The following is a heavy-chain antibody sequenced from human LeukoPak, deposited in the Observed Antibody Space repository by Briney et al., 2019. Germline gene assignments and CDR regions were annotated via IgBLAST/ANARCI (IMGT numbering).Heavy chain of an antibody. V-gene: IGHV3-7*01. CDR1: GFAFSSYW. J-gene: IGHJ5*02. CDR2: INQDGSEK. CDR3: AREGCSGGSCYHNWFDP. Sequence: GGSLRLSCAASGFAFSSYWMSWVRQAPGKGLEWVANINQDGSEKYYVDSVKGRFTISRDNAKNSLYLQMNSLRAEDTAVYYCAREGCSGGSCYHNWFDPWGQGTLVTVSS. D-gene: IGHD2-15*01.